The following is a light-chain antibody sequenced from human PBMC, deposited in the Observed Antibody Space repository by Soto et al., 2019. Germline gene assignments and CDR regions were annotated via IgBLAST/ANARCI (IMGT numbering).Light chain of an antibody. J-gene: IGLJ1*01. CDR2: DVS. CDR3: NSYTSSRTYV. V-gene: IGLV2-14*01. CDR1: TSDVGRYNY. Sequence: QSALTQPASVSGSPGQSITISCTGTTSDVGRYNYVSRYQQHPGKAPKLIIYDVSNRPSGVSNRFSGSKSGNTASLTISGLQAEDEADYYCNSYTSSRTYVFGTGTKVTVL.